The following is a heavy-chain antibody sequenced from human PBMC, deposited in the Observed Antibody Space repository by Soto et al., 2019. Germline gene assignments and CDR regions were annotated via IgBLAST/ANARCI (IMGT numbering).Heavy chain of an antibody. CDR2: FYSSGSP. J-gene: IGHJ4*02. CDR1: GGSLSGYY. D-gene: IGHD3-22*01. V-gene: IGHV4-59*01. CDR3: AREFYYDSSGIGFDS. Sequence: SETLSLTCTVSGGSLSGYYWSWIRQPPGKGLEWIGDFYSSGSPHHNPSLKSRVSISEDRSKNEFSLKLSSVTAADTAIYYCAREFYYDSSGIGFDSWGQGTLVTVSS.